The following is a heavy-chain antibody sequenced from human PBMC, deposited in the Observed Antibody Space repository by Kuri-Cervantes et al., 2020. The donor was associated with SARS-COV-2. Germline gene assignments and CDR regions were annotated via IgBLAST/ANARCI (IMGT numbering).Heavy chain of an antibody. CDR2: IRSKAYGGTT. D-gene: IGHD2-15*01. CDR3: TRDTSGGYYYYYMDV. Sequence: GGSLRLSCTASGFTVGDYAMSWVRQAPGKGLEWVGFIRSKAYGGTTEYAASVKGRFTISRDDSKSIAYLQMNSLKTEDTAVYYCTRDTSGGYYYYYMDVWGKGTTVTVSS. CDR1: GFTVGDYA. V-gene: IGHV3-49*04. J-gene: IGHJ6*03.